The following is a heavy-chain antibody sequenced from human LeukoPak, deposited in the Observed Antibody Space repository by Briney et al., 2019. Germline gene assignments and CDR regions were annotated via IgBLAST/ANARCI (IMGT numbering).Heavy chain of an antibody. J-gene: IGHJ4*02. Sequence: SETLSLTCTVSGGSISSYYWSWIRQPPGKGLEWIGYIYYSGSTNYNPSLKSRVTISVDTSKNQFSLKLSSVTAADTAVYYCARAVHYYDRLDYWGQGTLVTGSS. CDR1: GGSISSYY. CDR3: ARAVHYYDRLDY. D-gene: IGHD3-22*01. V-gene: IGHV4-59*01. CDR2: IYYSGST.